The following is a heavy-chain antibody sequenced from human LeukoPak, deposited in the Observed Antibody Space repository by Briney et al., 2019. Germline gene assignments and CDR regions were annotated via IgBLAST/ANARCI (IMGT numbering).Heavy chain of an antibody. CDR3: PRADLVLRFLEWLVDY. Sequence: GGSLRLSCAASGFTFSSYSMNWVRQAPGKGLEWVSSISSSSSYIYYADSVKGRFTISRDNAKNSLYLQMNSLRAEDTAVYYCPRADLVLRFLEWLVDYWGQGTLVTVSS. CDR1: GFTFSSYS. J-gene: IGHJ4*02. D-gene: IGHD3-3*01. V-gene: IGHV3-21*01. CDR2: ISSSSSYI.